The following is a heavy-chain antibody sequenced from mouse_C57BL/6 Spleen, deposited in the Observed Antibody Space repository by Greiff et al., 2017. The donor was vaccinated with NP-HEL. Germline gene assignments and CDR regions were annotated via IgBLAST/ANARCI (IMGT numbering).Heavy chain of an antibody. D-gene: IGHD2-1*01. V-gene: IGHV1-7*01. J-gene: IGHJ2*01. CDR2: INPSSGYT. Sequence: VNVVESGAELAKPGASVKLSCKASGYTFTSYWMHWVKQRPGQGLEWIGYINPSSGYTKYNQKFKDKATLTADKSSSTAYMQLSSLTYEDSAVYYCARSDYYGNNYFDYWGQGTTLTVSS. CDR3: ARSDYYGNNYFDY. CDR1: GYTFTSYW.